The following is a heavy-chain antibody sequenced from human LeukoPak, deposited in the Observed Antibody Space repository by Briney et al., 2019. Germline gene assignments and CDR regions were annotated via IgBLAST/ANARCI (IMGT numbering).Heavy chain of an antibody. Sequence: PGGSLRLSCAASGFTFSSYAMSWVRHAPGKGLGWVAFIRYDGSNKYYADSVKGRFTISRDNSKNTLYLQMNSLRAEDTAVYYCAKDFSANMITFGGVIVPPFDYWGQGTLVTVSS. CDR2: IRYDGSNK. V-gene: IGHV3-30*02. J-gene: IGHJ4*02. CDR3: AKDFSANMITFGGVIVPPFDY. CDR1: GFTFSSYA. D-gene: IGHD3-16*02.